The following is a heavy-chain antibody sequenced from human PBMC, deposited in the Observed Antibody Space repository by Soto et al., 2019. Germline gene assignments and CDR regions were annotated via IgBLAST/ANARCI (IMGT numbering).Heavy chain of an antibody. D-gene: IGHD1-26*01. CDR3: ARGEQYSGRIFDY. CDR2: ISDSGGST. CDR1: GFTFSSYA. Sequence: GGSLRLSCAASGFTFSSYAMSWVRQAPGKGLEWVSGISDSGGSTYYADSVKGRFTISRDNSKNTLYLQMNFLRVEETAVYFCARGEQYSGRIFDYWGQGTLVTVSS. J-gene: IGHJ4*01. V-gene: IGHV3-23*01.